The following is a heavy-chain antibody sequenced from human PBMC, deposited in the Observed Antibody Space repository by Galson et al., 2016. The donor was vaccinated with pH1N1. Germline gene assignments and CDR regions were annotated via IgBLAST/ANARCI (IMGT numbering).Heavy chain of an antibody. Sequence: ETLSPTCTASGGSISSYDWSWIRHPPGKGLEWIGYISYSGSPTYNPSLKSRVTISVDTSKNQFSLKLSSVTAADTAVYYCATSSYGDYVGWFDPWGQGTLVTVSS. V-gene: IGHV4-59*01. CDR2: ISYSGSP. J-gene: IGHJ5*02. CDR3: ATSSYGDYVGWFDP. D-gene: IGHD4-17*01. CDR1: GGSISSYD.